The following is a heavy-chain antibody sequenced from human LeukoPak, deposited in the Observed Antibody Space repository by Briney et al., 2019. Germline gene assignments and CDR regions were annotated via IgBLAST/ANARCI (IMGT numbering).Heavy chain of an antibody. Sequence: GGSLRLSCAASGFTFRSYAMSWVRQAPGKGLEWVSAISGSGDTTYYADSVKGRFTISRDNSKNTLYLQMNSLRAEDTAVYYCALMAALRRYYFDYWGQGTLVTVSS. J-gene: IGHJ4*02. CDR3: ALMAALRRYYFDY. V-gene: IGHV3-23*01. D-gene: IGHD6-6*01. CDR1: GFTFRSYA. CDR2: ISGSGDTT.